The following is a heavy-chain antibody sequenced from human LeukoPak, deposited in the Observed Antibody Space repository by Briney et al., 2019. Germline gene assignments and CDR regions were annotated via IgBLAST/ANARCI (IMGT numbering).Heavy chain of an antibody. J-gene: IGHJ4*02. CDR3: TRAAVPGTVDY. V-gene: IGHV4-59*08. CDR2: IYYSGST. Sequence: SETLSLTCTVSGGSISSYYWSWIRQPPGKGLEWIGYIYYSGSTNYNPSLKSRVTISVDTSKNQFSLKLTSVTATDTAVYYCTRAAVPGTVDYWGQGTLVTVSS. D-gene: IGHD6-19*01. CDR1: GGSISSYY.